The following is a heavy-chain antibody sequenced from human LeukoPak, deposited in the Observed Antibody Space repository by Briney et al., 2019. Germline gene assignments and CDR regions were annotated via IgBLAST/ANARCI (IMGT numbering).Heavy chain of an antibody. CDR3: ARHLGPVVAFGFDI. Sequence: GGSLRLSCAASAFTFTNYAVTWVRQAPGKGLEWVSSISRSGGNTYYADSVKGRFTISRDTSTNTLYLQISSLRVEDTALYYCARHLGPVVAFGFDIRGQGTLVTVSS. CDR1: AFTFTNYA. CDR2: ISRSGGNT. V-gene: IGHV3-23*01. D-gene: IGHD4-23*01. J-gene: IGHJ3*02.